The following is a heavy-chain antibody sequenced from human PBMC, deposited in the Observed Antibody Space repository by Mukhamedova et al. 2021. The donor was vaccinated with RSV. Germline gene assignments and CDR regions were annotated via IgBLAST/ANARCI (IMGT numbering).Heavy chain of an antibody. V-gene: IGHV3-72*01. J-gene: IGHJ4*02. CDR3: ARHLGYSSGHNYFDY. Sequence: QYAASVKGRFTISRDDSKNSLYLQMNSLKTEDTAVYYCARHLGYSSGHNYFDYWGQGTLVTVSS. D-gene: IGHD5-18*01.